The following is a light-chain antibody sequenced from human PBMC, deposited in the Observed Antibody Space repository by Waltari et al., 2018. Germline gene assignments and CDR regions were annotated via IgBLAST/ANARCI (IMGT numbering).Light chain of an antibody. CDR2: GAS. CDR1: QSVSRA. V-gene: IGKV3-20*01. J-gene: IGKJ1*01. Sequence: EIVLTQSPGPLSLSLGERATVSCRASQSVSRALVWYQQKPGQAPRLLIYGASTRATGIPDRFSGSGSGTDFSLTISRLEPDDFAVYYCQHYLRLPVTFGQGTTVEI. CDR3: QHYLRLPVT.